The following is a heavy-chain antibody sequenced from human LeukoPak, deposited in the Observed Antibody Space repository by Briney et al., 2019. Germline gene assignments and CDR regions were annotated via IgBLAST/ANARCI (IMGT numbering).Heavy chain of an antibody. CDR3: ARQPYSSSWYGFDAFDI. CDR1: GFTFSSYA. J-gene: IGHJ3*02. V-gene: IGHV3-30*04. CDR2: ISYDGSNK. D-gene: IGHD6-13*01. Sequence: PGRSLRLSCAASGFTFSSYAMHGVRQAPGKGLEWGAVISYDGSNKYYADSVKRRFTISRDNSKNTLYLQMNSLRAEDTAVYYCARQPYSSSWYGFDAFDIWGQGTMVTVSS.